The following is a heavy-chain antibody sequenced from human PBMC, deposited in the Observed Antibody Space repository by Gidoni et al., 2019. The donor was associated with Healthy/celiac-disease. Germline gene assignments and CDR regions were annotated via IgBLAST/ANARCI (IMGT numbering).Heavy chain of an antibody. CDR2: ISSSGSTI. J-gene: IGHJ4*02. Sequence: EVQLVESGGGLVQPGGSLSLSCAASGFTFSSYEMNWVRQAPGKGLEWVSYISSSGSTIYYADSVKGRFTISRDNAKNSLYLQMNSLRAEDTAVYYCARDGGYAPSGYWGQGTLVTVSS. CDR1: GFTFSSYE. V-gene: IGHV3-48*03. CDR3: ARDGGYAPSGY. D-gene: IGHD5-12*01.